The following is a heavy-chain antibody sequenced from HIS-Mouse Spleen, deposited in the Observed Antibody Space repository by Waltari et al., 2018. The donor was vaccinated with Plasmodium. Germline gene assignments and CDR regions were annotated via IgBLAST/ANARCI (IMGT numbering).Heavy chain of an antibody. V-gene: IGHV3-7*01. J-gene: IGHJ2*01. CDR1: GFPFSSYW. CDR2: IKQEGSEK. CDR3: ASSWYWYFDL. Sequence: EVQLVESGGGLVQPGGSLRLSCAASGFPFSSYWVSWVRQGPGKGLEWGANIKQEGSEKYYVDSVKGRFTISRDNAKNSLYLQMNSLRAEDTAVYYCASSWYWYFDLWGRGTLVTVSS. D-gene: IGHD6-13*01.